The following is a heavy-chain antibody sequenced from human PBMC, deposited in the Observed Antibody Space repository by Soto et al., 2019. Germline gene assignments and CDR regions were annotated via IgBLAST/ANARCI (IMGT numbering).Heavy chain of an antibody. CDR1: GGSFSGYY. CDR3: AREVIVPAAITMGYYYYMDV. D-gene: IGHD2-2*02. CDR2: INHSGST. V-gene: IGHV4-34*01. J-gene: IGHJ6*03. Sequence: QVQLQQWGAGLLKPSETLSLTCAVYGGSFSGYYWSWFRQPPGKGLEWIGEINHSGSTNYNPSLKSRVTISVDTSKNQFSLKLSSVTAADTAVYYCAREVIVPAAITMGYYYYMDVWGKGTTVTVSS.